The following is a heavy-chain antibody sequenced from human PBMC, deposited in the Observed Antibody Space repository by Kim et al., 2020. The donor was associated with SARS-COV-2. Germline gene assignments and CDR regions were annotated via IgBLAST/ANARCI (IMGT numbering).Heavy chain of an antibody. J-gene: IGHJ4*02. D-gene: IGHD6-19*01. V-gene: IGHV3-23*01. Sequence: GGSLRLSCAASGFTFSNYDMTWVRQAPGKGLEWVSSISEIGGGTTYYADSVKGRFTICGDNSKNTLYLQMSSRTAEDSAVYYCAKNPRPAGLDSWGQGT. CDR3: AKNPRPAGLDS. CDR1: GFTFSNYD. CDR2: ISEIGGGTT.